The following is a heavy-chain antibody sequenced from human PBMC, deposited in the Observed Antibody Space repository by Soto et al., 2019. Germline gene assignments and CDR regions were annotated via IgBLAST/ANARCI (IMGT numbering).Heavy chain of an antibody. CDR3: ARVAGSGWYSSAY. Sequence: RASVKVSCKASGYTFTNYGISWVRQAPGQGLERMGWITTHNGYTNYAQKVQGRVTMTTDTSTSTAYMELRSLRSDDTAVYYCARVAGSGWYSSAYWGQGTPVTVSS. V-gene: IGHV1-18*01. CDR1: GYTFTNYG. CDR2: ITTHNGYT. D-gene: IGHD6-19*01. J-gene: IGHJ4*02.